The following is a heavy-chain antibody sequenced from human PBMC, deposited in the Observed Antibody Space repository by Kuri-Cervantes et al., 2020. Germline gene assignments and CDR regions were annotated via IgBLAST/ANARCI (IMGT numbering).Heavy chain of an antibody. CDR2: IYYSGST. Sequence: GSLRLSCTVSGGSISSSSYYWGWIRQPPGKGLEWIGSIYYSGSTYYNPSLKSRVTTSVDTSKNQFSLKLSSVTAADTAVYYCARLVYYDSSGYFQARYYFDYWGQGTLVTVSS. CDR1: GGSISSSSYY. D-gene: IGHD3-22*01. CDR3: ARLVYYDSSGYFQARYYFDY. V-gene: IGHV4-39*01. J-gene: IGHJ4*02.